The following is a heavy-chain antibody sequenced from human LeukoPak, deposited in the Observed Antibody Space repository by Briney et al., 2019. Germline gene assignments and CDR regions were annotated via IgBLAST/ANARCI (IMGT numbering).Heavy chain of an antibody. CDR1: EYTLTELS. CDR3: ATAARLVFYYYGMDV. V-gene: IGHV1-24*01. Sequence: ASVKVSCKVSEYTLTELSMHWVRQAPGKGLEWMGGFDPEDGETIYAQKFQGRVTMTEDTSTDTAYMELSSLRSEDTAVYYCATAARLVFYYYGMDVWGQGTTVTVSS. J-gene: IGHJ6*02. D-gene: IGHD5-12*01. CDR2: FDPEDGET.